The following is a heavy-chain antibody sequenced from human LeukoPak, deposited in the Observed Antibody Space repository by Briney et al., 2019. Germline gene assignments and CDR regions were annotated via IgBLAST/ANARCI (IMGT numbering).Heavy chain of an antibody. Sequence: GGSLRLSCAASGFTFSSYAMHWVRQAPGKGLEWVAVISYDGSNKYYADSVKGRFTISRDNSKNTLYLQMNSLRAEDTAVYYCTWTGSGSYYNGALDYWGQGTLVTVSS. V-gene: IGHV3-30-3*01. J-gene: IGHJ4*02. CDR2: ISYDGSNK. CDR3: TWTGSGSYYNGALDY. D-gene: IGHD3-10*01. CDR1: GFTFSSYA.